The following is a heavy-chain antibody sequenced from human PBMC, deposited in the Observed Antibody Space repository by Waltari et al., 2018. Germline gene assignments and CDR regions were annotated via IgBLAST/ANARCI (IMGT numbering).Heavy chain of an antibody. CDR2: INQDGSEK. CDR1: GFTFSGSW. V-gene: IGHV3-7*01. Sequence: DVQLVESGGDLVQPGESLRLSCAVSGFTFSGSWMGWVRRAPGKGREWVANINQDGSEKYYVDSVMGRFSISRDNAKNSLFLQMNSLRAEDTAVYYCAKGKRAPDYWGQGTLVTVSS. CDR3: AKGKRAPDY. J-gene: IGHJ4*02.